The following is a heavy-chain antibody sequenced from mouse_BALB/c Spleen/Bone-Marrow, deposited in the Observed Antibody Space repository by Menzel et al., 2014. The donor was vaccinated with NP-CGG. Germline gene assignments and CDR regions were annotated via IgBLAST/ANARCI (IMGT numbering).Heavy chain of an antibody. V-gene: IGHV5-9-3*01. J-gene: IGHJ3*01. Sequence: EVQVVESGGGLVKPGGSLKLSCAASGFTFSSFAMSWVRQTPEKRLEWVATISSGGGYTYYPDSVKGRFTISRDNAKNSLYLQMSSLRSEDTATYYCARQESIYDGYYGGFTYWGQGTLVTVSA. CDR3: ARQESIYDGYYGGFTY. D-gene: IGHD2-3*01. CDR1: GFTFSSFA. CDR2: ISSGGGYT.